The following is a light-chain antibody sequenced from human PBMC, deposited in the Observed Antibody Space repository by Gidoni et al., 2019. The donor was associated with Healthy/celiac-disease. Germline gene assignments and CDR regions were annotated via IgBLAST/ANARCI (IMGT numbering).Light chain of an antibody. CDR1: SSDVGGYNY. CDR3: SSYTSSSPV. Sequence: QSALTKTASVSGSPGQSITISCTGTSSDVGGYNYVSWYQQHPGKAPKLMIYDVSTRPSGVSNRFSGSKSGNTASLTISGLQAEDEADYYCSSYTSSSPVFGGGTKLTVL. V-gene: IGLV2-14*01. J-gene: IGLJ3*02. CDR2: DVS.